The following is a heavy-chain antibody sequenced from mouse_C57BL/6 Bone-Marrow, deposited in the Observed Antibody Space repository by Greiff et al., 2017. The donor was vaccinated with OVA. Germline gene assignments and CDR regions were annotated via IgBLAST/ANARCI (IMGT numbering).Heavy chain of an antibody. Sequence: EVNLVESGGDLVKPGGSLKLSCAASGFTFSSYGMSWVRQTPDKRLEWVATISSGGSYTYYPDSVKGRFTISRDNAKNTLYLQMSSLKSEDTAMYYCARHGNYAMDYWGQGTLVTVSA. CDR1: GFTFSSYG. D-gene: IGHD2-1*01. CDR2: ISSGGSYT. J-gene: IGHJ3*01. CDR3: ARHGNYAMDY. V-gene: IGHV5-6*01.